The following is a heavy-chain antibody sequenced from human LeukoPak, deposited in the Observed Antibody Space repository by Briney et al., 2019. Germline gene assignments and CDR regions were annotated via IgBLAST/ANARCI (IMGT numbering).Heavy chain of an antibody. CDR2: IWYDGSNK. D-gene: IGHD2-2*01. J-gene: IGHJ6*03. Sequence: GGSLRLSCAASGFTFSSYGMHWVRQAPGKGLEWVAVIWYDGSNKYYADSVKGRFTISRDNSKNTLYLQMNSLRAEDTAVYYCAKSYCSSTSCSGEYYYYYMDVWGKGTTVTVSS. CDR3: AKSYCSSTSCSGEYYYYYMDV. CDR1: GFTFSSYG. V-gene: IGHV3-33*06.